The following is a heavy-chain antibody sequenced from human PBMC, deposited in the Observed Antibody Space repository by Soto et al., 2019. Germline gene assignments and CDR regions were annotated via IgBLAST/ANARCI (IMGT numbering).Heavy chain of an antibody. J-gene: IGHJ6*02. D-gene: IGHD6-19*01. CDR3: AKDSGQSVYYYGMDV. Sequence: GGSLRLSCAASGFTFSSYAMSWVRQAPGKGLEWVSAISGSGGSTYYADSVKGRFTISRDNSKNTLYLQMNSLRAEDTAVYYCAKDSGQSVYYYGMDVWGQGTTVTVSS. V-gene: IGHV3-23*01. CDR1: GFTFSSYA. CDR2: ISGSGGST.